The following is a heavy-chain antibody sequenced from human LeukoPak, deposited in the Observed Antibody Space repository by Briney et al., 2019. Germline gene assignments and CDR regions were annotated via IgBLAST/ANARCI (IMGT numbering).Heavy chain of an antibody. Sequence: GASVKVSCKVSGYTLTELSMHWVRQAPGKGLEWMGGFDPEDGETIYAQKFQGRVTMTEDTSTDTAYMELSSLRSEDTAVYYCAKSGIIQGYYFYYMDVWGKGTTVTISS. D-gene: IGHD5-18*01. CDR2: FDPEDGET. CDR3: AKSGIIQGYYFYYMDV. CDR1: GYTLTELS. V-gene: IGHV1-24*01. J-gene: IGHJ6*03.